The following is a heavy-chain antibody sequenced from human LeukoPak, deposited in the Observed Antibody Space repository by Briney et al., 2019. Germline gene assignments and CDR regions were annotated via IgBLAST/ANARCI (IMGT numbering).Heavy chain of an antibody. J-gene: IGHJ5*02. D-gene: IGHD3-10*01. CDR1: GFTFSGYS. CDR2: ISSSSSYI. Sequence: GGSLRLSCAASGFTFSGYSMNWVRQAPGKGLEWVSSISSSSSYIYYADSVKGRFTISRDNAKNSLYLQMNSLRAEDTAVYYCARGTYYYGSGSYYPPDWFDPWGQGTLVTVSS. CDR3: ARGTYYYGSGSYYPPDWFDP. V-gene: IGHV3-21*01.